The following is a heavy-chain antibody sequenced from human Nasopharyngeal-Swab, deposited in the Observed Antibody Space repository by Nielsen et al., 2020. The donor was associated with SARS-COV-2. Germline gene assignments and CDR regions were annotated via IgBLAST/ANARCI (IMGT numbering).Heavy chain of an antibody. Sequence: SETLSLTCSVSGGSVSSYYWSLIRQPPGKGLEWIGYIYYSGSTNYNPSLKSRVTISVDTSENLFSLKLSSVTAADTAVYYCARMPSSPYYYYYYGMDVWGQGTTVTVSS. V-gene: IGHV4-59*08. CDR2: IYYSGST. J-gene: IGHJ6*02. CDR1: GGSVSSYY. D-gene: IGHD2-15*01. CDR3: ARMPSSPYYYYYYGMDV.